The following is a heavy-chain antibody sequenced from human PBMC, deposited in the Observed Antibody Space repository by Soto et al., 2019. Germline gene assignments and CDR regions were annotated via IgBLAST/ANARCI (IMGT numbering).Heavy chain of an antibody. CDR2: IYWDNDK. CDR1: GFSLSSGVG. D-gene: IGHD5-12*01. Sequence: SGPTLVNPTETLTLTCTFSGFSLSSGVGVGWVRQPPGKALEWLAVIYWDNDKRSSPSLKSRLTITKDTSKNQVFLTMTNMDPMDAARCYCSYRHWLYRGRGWCDPWGAKNLVTVAS. V-gene: IGHV2-5*02. CDR3: SYRHWLYRGRGWCDP. J-gene: IGHJ5*02.